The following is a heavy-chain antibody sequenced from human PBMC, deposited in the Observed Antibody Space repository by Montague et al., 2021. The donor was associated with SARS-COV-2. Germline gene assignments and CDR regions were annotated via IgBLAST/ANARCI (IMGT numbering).Heavy chain of an antibody. CDR1: GFTFTSYA. J-gene: IGHJ4*02. V-gene: IGHV3-23*01. CDR3: ARYRTDWFHLDF. Sequence: SLRLSCAASGFTFTSYAMGWVRQAPGKGLEWVLGIDNSGGRTYYADSVKGRFTISRDNAKNTLCLQMNSLRAEDTAIYYCARYRTDWFHLDFWGQGTRATFSS. CDR2: IDNSGGRT. D-gene: IGHD3-9*01.